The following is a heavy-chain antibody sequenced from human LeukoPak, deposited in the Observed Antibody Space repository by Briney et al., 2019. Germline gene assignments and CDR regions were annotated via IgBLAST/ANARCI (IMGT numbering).Heavy chain of an antibody. V-gene: IGHV3-33*01. CDR3: ARDSFCSSTSCYGGEYFDY. CDR1: GFTFSSYG. Sequence: PGGSLRLSCAASGFTFSSYGMHWVRQAPGKGLEWVAVIWYDGSNKYYADSVKGRFTISRDNSKNTLYLQMNSLRAEDTAVYYCARDSFCSSTSCYGGEYFDYWGQGTLVTVSS. D-gene: IGHD2-2*01. J-gene: IGHJ4*02. CDR2: IWYDGSNK.